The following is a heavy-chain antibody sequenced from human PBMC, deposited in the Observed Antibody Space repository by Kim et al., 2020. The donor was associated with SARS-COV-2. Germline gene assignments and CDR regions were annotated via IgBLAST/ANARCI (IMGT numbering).Heavy chain of an antibody. CDR2: ISSDGSNS. J-gene: IGHJ4*02. CDR3: AKDRQQWLGCFDY. Sequence: GGSLRLSCAASGFTFSNYGMHWVRQAPGEGLEWVAVISSDGSNSYYTDSLKGRFTVSRDNSKNTLFLQVNSLRTEDTAVYYCAKDRQQWLGCFDYWGQGTPVTVSS. CDR1: GFTFSNYG. V-gene: IGHV3-30*18. D-gene: IGHD6-19*01.